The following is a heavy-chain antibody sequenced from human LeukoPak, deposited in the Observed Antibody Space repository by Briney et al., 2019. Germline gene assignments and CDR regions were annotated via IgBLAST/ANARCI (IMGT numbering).Heavy chain of an antibody. V-gene: IGHV4-59*01. J-gene: IGHJ4*02. D-gene: IGHD4-11*01. Sequence: SETLSLTCTVSGGSISSYYWTWIRQPPGKGLEWIGYIYHSGSTNSNPSLKSRVTISVDTSKNQFSLKLSSVTAADTAVYYCATTGLAVTNPFDYWGQGTLVTVSS. CDR3: ATTGLAVTNPFDY. CDR2: IYHSGST. CDR1: GGSISSYY.